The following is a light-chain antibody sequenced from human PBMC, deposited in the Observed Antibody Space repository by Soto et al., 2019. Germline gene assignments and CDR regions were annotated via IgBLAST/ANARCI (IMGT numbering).Light chain of an antibody. CDR3: QQRRNWPPT. CDR2: GAS. V-gene: IGKV3D-20*02. J-gene: IGKJ1*01. CDR1: QSVSSSY. Sequence: EIVLTQSPGTLSLSPGERATLSCRASQSVSSSYLAWYQQRPGQAPRLLIYGASNRATGVPARFSGSGSGTDFTLTISSLEPEDFAIYYCQQRRNWPPTFGQGTKVDIK.